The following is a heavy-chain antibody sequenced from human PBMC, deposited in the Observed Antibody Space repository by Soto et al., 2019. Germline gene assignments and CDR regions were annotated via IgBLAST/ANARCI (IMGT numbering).Heavy chain of an antibody. CDR3: ARGWGITMVRGVIITSPASPGYYYMDV. V-gene: IGHV4-34*01. CDR1: GGSFSGYY. Sequence: SETLSLTCAVYGGSFSGYYWSWIRQPPGKGLEWIGEINHSGSTNYNPSLKSRVTISVDTSKNQFSLKLSSVTAADTAVYYCARGWGITMVRGVIITSPASPGYYYMDVWGKGTTVTVSS. D-gene: IGHD3-10*01. CDR2: INHSGST. J-gene: IGHJ6*03.